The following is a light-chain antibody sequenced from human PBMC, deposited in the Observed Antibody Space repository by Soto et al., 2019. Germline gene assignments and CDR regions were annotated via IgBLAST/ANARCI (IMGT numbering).Light chain of an antibody. J-gene: IGLJ2*01. CDR1: SGHSSYA. Sequence: QLVLTQSPSASASLGASVKLTCTLSSGHSSYAIAWHQQRPEKGPRYLMKLNSDGSHSKGDGNPDRFSGSSSGAERYLTISSLQSEDEADYYCQTWVTGIQVFGGGTKLTVL. CDR2: LNSDGSH. V-gene: IGLV4-69*01. CDR3: QTWVTGIQV.